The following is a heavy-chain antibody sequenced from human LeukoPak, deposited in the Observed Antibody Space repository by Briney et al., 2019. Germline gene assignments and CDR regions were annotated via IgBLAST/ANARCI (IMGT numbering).Heavy chain of an antibody. CDR3: AKTLWFRAPNGWFDL. D-gene: IGHD3-10*01. V-gene: IGHV3-23*01. CDR1: GFTFSSYA. J-gene: IGHJ5*02. CDR2: MSGRGGDI. Sequence: PGVSLRLSCAASGFTFSSYAMSWVRQAPGRGLEWVSVMSGRGGDIYYAASVKGRFAIYRDNSKHTLYLQRNSLRAEDTAVYYCAKTLWFRAPNGWFDLWGQGTLVTASS.